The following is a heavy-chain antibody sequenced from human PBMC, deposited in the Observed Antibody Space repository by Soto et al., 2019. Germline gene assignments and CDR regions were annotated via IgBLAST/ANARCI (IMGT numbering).Heavy chain of an antibody. J-gene: IGHJ4*02. V-gene: IGHV4-39*01. CDR2: IYYSGST. CDR1: GGSISSSSYY. Sequence: SETLSLTCTVSGGSISSSSYYWGWIRQPPGKGLEWIGSIYYSGSTYYNPSLKSRVTISVDTSKNQFSLKLSSVTAADTAVYYCARHAPGKSYDWGQGTLVTVS. CDR3: ARHAPGKSYD. D-gene: IGHD1-26*01.